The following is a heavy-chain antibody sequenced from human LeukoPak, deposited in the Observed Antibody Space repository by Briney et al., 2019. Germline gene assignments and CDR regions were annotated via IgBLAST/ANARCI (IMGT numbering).Heavy chain of an antibody. CDR2: IYYSGST. J-gene: IGHJ2*01. CDR3: ARDLGWYFDL. CDR1: GGSISSSSYY. Sequence: SETLSLTCTVSGGSISSSSYYWSWIRQPPGKGLEWIGYIYYSGSTNYNPSLKSRVTISVDTSKNQFSLKLSSVTAADTAVYYCARDLGWYFDLWGRGTLVTVSS. V-gene: IGHV4-61*01. D-gene: IGHD3-10*01.